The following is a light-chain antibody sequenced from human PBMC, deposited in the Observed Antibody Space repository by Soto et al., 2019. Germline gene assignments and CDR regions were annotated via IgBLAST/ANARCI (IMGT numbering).Light chain of an antibody. CDR1: QSVSSRY. Sequence: EMVWTQSPGTMSLSPGDRATLSCRASQSVSSRYLAWYQQKPGQAPRLLIYGASSRATGIPDRFSGSGSGTNFTLTISRLEPEDFAVYYCQQYGSSPPSWTFGQGTKGEIK. J-gene: IGKJ1*01. CDR3: QQYGSSPPSWT. V-gene: IGKV3-20*01. CDR2: GAS.